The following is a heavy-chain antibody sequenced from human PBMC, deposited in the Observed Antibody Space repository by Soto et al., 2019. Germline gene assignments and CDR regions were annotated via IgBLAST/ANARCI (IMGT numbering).Heavy chain of an antibody. CDR3: ARENSGYDRGVVVFGRSDAFDI. CDR1: GFTFSSYG. Sequence: GGSLRLSCAASGFTFSSYGMHWVRQAPGKGLEWVAVIWYDGSNKYYADSVKGRFTISRDNSKNTLYLQMNSLRAEDTAVYYCARENSGYDRGVVVFGRSDAFDIWGQGTMVTVSS. D-gene: IGHD5-12*01. V-gene: IGHV3-33*01. J-gene: IGHJ3*02. CDR2: IWYDGSNK.